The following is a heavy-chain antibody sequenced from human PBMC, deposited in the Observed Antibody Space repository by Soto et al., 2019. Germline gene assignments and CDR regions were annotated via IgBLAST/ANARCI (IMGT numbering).Heavy chain of an antibody. CDR2: ISAFSGET. D-gene: IGHD3-3*01. J-gene: IGHJ1*01. CDR3: ARASPAAAVSIYQY. Sequence: QTQLLQSGAEVKKPGASVKVSCKASGYTFTNHGLTWVRQAHGQGLEWMAWISAFSGETSYNQSVQDRLTLTTDASTSTADMELGSLRFDDTVVYYCARASPAAAVSIYQYWGQGTLVNVS. CDR1: GYTFTNHG. V-gene: IGHV1-18*01.